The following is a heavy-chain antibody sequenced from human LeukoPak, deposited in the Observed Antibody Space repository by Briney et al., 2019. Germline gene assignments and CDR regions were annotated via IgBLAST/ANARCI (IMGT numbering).Heavy chain of an antibody. Sequence: GGSLRLSCAASGFILSDYNMNWVRQAPGKGLEWVSFITISGSYITYADSVKGRFTISRDNAKNSLYLQMNSLRAEDTAVYYCARDLSATARAYDYWGQGTLVTVSS. J-gene: IGHJ4*02. CDR1: GFILSDYN. V-gene: IGHV3-21*01. D-gene: IGHD2-15*01. CDR3: ARDLSATARAYDY. CDR2: ITISGSYI.